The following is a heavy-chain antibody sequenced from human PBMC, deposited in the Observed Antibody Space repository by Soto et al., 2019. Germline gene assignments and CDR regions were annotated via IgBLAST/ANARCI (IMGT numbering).Heavy chain of an antibody. CDR2: MTSDSKIL. Sequence: GGSLRLSCVASGFNFNIYSMNWVRQAPGKGLEWVSYMTSDSKILHYADSAKGRFTISRENAKNSVFLQMNSLRDEDTGVYYCTRGVSYGSDFWGQGTMVTVSS. V-gene: IGHV3-48*02. CDR1: GFNFNIYS. J-gene: IGHJ3*01. D-gene: IGHD3-10*01. CDR3: TRGVSYGSDF.